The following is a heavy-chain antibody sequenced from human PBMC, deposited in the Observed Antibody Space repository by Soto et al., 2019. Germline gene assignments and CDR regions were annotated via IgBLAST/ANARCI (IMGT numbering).Heavy chain of an antibody. CDR1: GGSVSSNSYS. D-gene: IGHD6-19*01. CDR2: IYYSGST. Sequence: SETLSLTCTVSGGSVSSNSYSWGWIRQSPGKGLEWIGYIYYSGSTYYNPSLKSRVTISLDTSKNQFSLKLSSVTAADTAVYYCARAGGLGAVAVDYWGQGTLVTVSS. V-gene: IGHV4-30-4*08. J-gene: IGHJ4*02. CDR3: ARAGGLGAVAVDY.